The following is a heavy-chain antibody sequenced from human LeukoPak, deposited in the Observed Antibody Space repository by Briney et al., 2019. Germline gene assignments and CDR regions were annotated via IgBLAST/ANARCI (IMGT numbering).Heavy chain of an antibody. D-gene: IGHD3-10*01. CDR1: GGSISSYY. V-gene: IGHV4-4*07. CDR2: IYTSGST. CDR3: ARTPMVRSANWGYGMDV. J-gene: IGHJ6*02. Sequence: SETLSLTCTVSGGSISSYYWSWIRQPAGKGLEWIGRIYTSGSTNYNPSLKSRVTMSVDTSKNQFSLKQSSVTAADTAVYYCARTPMVRSANWGYGMDVWGQGTTVTVSS.